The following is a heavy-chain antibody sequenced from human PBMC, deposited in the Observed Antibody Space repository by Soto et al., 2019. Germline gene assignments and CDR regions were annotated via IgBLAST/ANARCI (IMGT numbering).Heavy chain of an antibody. Sequence: GGSLRLSCTASGFTFGDYAMSWFRQAPGKGLEWVGFIRSKAYGGTTEYAASVKGRFTNSRDDSKSIAYLQMNSLKTEDTAVYYCTRVVGDWPFELRYYYYYMDVWGKGTTVTVSS. CDR3: TRVVGDWPFELRYYYYYMDV. J-gene: IGHJ6*03. D-gene: IGHD2-21*02. CDR2: IRSKAYGGTT. CDR1: GFTFGDYA. V-gene: IGHV3-49*03.